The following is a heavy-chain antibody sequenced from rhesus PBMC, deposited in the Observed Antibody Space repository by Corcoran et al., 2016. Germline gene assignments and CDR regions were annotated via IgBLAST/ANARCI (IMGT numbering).Heavy chain of an antibody. J-gene: IGHJ4*01. D-gene: IGHD6-25*01. CDR3: ARGSWGYSGSWNFGY. CDR2: INYTGGNT. V-gene: IGHV3S18*01. CDR1: GFSFSDYY. Sequence: EVQLVESGGGLAKPGGSLRLSCAASGFSFSDYYMYWVRQAPGNGLEWLSGINYTGGNTYYADSGKYRFHITRENAKNTMYIQMDSRRAEDTAVYYCARGSWGYSGSWNFGYWGQGVLVTVSS.